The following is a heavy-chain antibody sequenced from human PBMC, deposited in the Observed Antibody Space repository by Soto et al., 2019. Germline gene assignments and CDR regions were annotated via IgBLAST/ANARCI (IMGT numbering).Heavy chain of an antibody. Sequence: QVQLVQSGAEVKKPGSSVKVSCKASGGTFSSYAISWVRQAPGQGLEWMGGIIPIFGTANYAQKFQGRVTITADESXXTAYMERSSLRSEDTAVYYCARGLNYYDSSGYWHYWGQGTLVTVSS. V-gene: IGHV1-69*12. CDR2: IIPIFGTA. D-gene: IGHD3-22*01. J-gene: IGHJ4*02. CDR3: ARGLNYYDSSGYWHY. CDR1: GGTFSSYA.